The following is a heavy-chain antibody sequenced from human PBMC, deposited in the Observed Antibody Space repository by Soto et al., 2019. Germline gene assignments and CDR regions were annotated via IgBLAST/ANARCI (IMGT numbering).Heavy chain of an antibody. CDR3: VKNRQSIAYNAHRPYDS. D-gene: IGHD1-1*01. J-gene: IGHJ4*02. CDR1: GFTFDDYT. CDR2: ITRNSGSI. Sequence: EVQLVESGGGLVQPGMSLRLSCLASGFTFDDYTIHWVRQAPGKGLVWVPHITRNSGSIDYAVSVRGRFSIFRDNAKNSLYLQMNSLRTEDTALYYCVKNRQSIAYNAHRPYDSWGQGTQVTVSP. V-gene: IGHV3-9*01.